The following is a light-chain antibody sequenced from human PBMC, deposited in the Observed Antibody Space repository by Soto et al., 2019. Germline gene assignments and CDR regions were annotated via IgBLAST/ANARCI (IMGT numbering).Light chain of an antibody. V-gene: IGLV2-14*01. CDR1: SSDVGTYNY. CDR2: DVS. J-gene: IGLJ3*02. CDR3: RSYTTSISLV. Sequence: QSALTQPASVSGSPGQSITISCTGTSSDVGTYNYVSWYQHRPGKAPKLMIYDVSYRPSGVSNRFSGSKSANTASLTISGLQAEDEADYYCRSYTTSISLVFGGGTKLTF.